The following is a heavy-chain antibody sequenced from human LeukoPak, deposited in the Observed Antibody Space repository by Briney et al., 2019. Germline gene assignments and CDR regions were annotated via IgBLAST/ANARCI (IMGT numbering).Heavy chain of an antibody. CDR2: ISGSGGST. J-gene: IGHJ4*02. D-gene: IGHD3-22*01. CDR3: AKATDYYDSSGYYHRPDY. CDR1: GFAFSSYA. V-gene: IGHV3-23*01. Sequence: GGSLRPSCAAPGFAFSSYAMSWVRQAPGKGLGWVSAISGSGGSTYYADSVKGRFTISRDNSKNTLYLQMNSLRAEDTAVYYCAKATDYYDSSGYYHRPDYWGQGTLVTVSS.